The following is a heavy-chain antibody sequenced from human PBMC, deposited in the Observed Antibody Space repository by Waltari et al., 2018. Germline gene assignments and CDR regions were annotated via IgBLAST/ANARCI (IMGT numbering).Heavy chain of an antibody. J-gene: IGHJ4*02. V-gene: IGHV4-39*07. CDR3: ERERVGSSDY. CDR2: LFYSGST. CDR1: CGSIRSNSYY. Sequence: QLPLQESGPGLVKPAETLSLTCTGSCGSIRSNSYYRGWIRQPPGKGLEWIGSLFYSGSTYYNPSLKSRVTISVDTSKNQFSLKLSSVSAADTAVYYCERERVGSSDYWGQGTLVTVSS. D-gene: IGHD1-26*01.